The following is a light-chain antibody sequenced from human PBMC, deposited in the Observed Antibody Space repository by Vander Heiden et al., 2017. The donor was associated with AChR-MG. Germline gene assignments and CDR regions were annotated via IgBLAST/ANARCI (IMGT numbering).Light chain of an antibody. CDR2: GAS. J-gene: IGKJ1*01. Sequence: EIVLTQSTGTLSLSPGERANLSCRASQSVISNYFAWFQQKPGQAPGLLIYGASYRATGIPDRFSGTGSGTDFTLTISRLEPEDFAVFYCQQYGKSPWTFGQGTRVEVK. V-gene: IGKV3-20*01. CDR3: QQYGKSPWT. CDR1: QSVISNY.